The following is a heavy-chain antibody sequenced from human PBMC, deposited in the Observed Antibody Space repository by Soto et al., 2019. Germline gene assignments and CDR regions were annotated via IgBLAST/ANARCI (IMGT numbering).Heavy chain of an antibody. V-gene: IGHV1-2*02. CDR3: AKGGAIVAAGTRVYLYNAMDV. Sequence: QVQLVQSGTEVKRPGDSVKVSCKASGYTFTGYYVHWVRQAPGQGLEWMGWITPNSGDTYLAQRFQGRVTMNRDTSIGTAYRELRCLTSDDTAEYYCAKGGAIVAAGTRVYLYNAMDVWGQGTTVTVSS. J-gene: IGHJ6*02. CDR1: GYTFTGYY. CDR2: ITPNSGDT. D-gene: IGHD1-26*01.